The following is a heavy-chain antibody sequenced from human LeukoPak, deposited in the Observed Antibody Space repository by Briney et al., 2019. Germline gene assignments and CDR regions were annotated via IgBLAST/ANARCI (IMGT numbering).Heavy chain of an antibody. J-gene: IGHJ4*02. Sequence: GGSRRLSCAASGFTFTSYGMSWVRQAPGKGLEWVSTITGSGGSTYYADSVKGRFTISRDNSKNTLFLQVYSLRAEDTAIYYCAKLKGSSWYGAGDYWGQGTLVTVSS. CDR2: ITGSGGST. D-gene: IGHD6-13*01. V-gene: IGHV3-23*01. CDR3: AKLKGSSWYGAGDY. CDR1: GFTFTSYG.